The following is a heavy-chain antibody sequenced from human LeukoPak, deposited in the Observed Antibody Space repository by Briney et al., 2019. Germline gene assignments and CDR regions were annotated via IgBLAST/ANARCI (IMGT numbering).Heavy chain of an antibody. Sequence: GGSLRLSCAASGFTFSSYWMHWVRQAPGKGLVWVSRINSDGSSTSYADSVKGRFTISRDNAKNTLYLQMNSLRAEDTAVYYCARGSSYYGSGSYYNNWFDPWGQGTLVTVSS. D-gene: IGHD3-10*01. J-gene: IGHJ5*02. CDR1: GFTFSSYW. CDR3: ARGSSYYGSGSYYNNWFDP. V-gene: IGHV3-74*01. CDR2: INSDGSST.